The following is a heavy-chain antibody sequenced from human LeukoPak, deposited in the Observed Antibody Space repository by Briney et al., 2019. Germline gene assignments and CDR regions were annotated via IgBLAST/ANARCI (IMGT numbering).Heavy chain of an antibody. CDR2: ISYDGSNK. CDR1: GFTFSSYG. D-gene: IGHD3-9*01. CDR3: ARTYYDILTGYLDY. J-gene: IGHJ4*02. V-gene: IGHV3-30*03. Sequence: GGSLRLSCAASGFTFSSYGMHWVRQAPGKGLEWVAVISYDGSNKYYADSVKGRFTISRDNSNNTLYLQMNSLRAEDTAVYYCARTYYDILTGYLDYWGQGTLVTVSS.